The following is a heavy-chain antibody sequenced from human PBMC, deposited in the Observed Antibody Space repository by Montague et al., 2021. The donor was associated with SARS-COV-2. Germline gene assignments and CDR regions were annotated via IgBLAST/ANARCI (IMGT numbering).Heavy chain of an antibody. CDR1: GTSFSGYY. V-gene: IGHV4-34*01. CDR3: ARLRDGVVPSPILGVGPYYLYYYMDV. D-gene: IGHD3-10*01. J-gene: IGHJ6*03. CDR2: INHGGST. Sequence: SETLSLTCAVHGTSFSGYYWNWIRQPPGKGLEWIGEINHGGSTKYSPSLKSRITISADTSKNQFSLKLTSVAAADTAVYYCARLRDGVVPSPILGVGPYYLYYYMDVWGRGTSVTVSS.